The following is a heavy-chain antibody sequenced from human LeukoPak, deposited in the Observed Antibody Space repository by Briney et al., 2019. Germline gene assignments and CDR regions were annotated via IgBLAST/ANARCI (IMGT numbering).Heavy chain of an antibody. Sequence: GGSLRLSCAASGFTFSSYTMHWIRQAPGKGLEWVSSISGSNSYIFYADSVKGRFTVSRDNAKDSLYLQMNSLRAEDTAVYYCTTEYCSSTSCYRAEDYYGMDVWGQGTTVTVSS. V-gene: IGHV3-21*01. CDR1: GFTFSSYT. CDR2: ISGSNSYI. CDR3: TTEYCSSTSCYRAEDYYGMDV. D-gene: IGHD2-2*02. J-gene: IGHJ6*02.